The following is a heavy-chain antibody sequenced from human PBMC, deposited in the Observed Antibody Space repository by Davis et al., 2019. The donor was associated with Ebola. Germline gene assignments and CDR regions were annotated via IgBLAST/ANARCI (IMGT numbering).Heavy chain of an antibody. CDR2: IYYSGST. CDR1: GGSISSYY. CDR3: AADENYYDSSGGAFDI. Sequence: PSETLSLTCTVSGGSISSYYWSWIRQPPGKGLEWIGYIYYSGSTNYNPSLKSRVTISVDTSKNQFSLKLSSVTAADTAVYYCAADENYYDSSGGAFDIWGQGTMVTVSS. D-gene: IGHD3-22*01. J-gene: IGHJ3*02. V-gene: IGHV4-59*01.